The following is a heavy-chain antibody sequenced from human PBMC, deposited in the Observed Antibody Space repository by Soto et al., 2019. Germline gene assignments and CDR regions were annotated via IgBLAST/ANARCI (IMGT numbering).Heavy chain of an antibody. D-gene: IGHD2-2*01. Sequence: SETLSLTCTVSGGSISSGGYYWSWIRQHPGKGLEWIGYIYYSVSTYYNPSLKSRVTISVDTSKNQFSLKLSSVTAADTAVYYCARAQVDCSSTSCYSIDYYYYMDVWGKGTTVTVSS. J-gene: IGHJ6*03. CDR2: IYYSVST. CDR1: GGSISSGGYY. CDR3: ARAQVDCSSTSCYSIDYYYYMDV. V-gene: IGHV4-31*03.